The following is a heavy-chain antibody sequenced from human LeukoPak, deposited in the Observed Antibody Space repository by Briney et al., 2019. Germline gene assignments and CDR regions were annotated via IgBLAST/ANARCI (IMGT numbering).Heavy chain of an antibody. CDR3: ASCIAAADYYYGMDV. D-gene: IGHD6-13*01. CDR2: IYYSGST. CDR1: GGSISSYY. V-gene: IGHV4-59*08. J-gene: IGHJ6*02. Sequence: SETLSLTCTVSGGSISSYYWSWIRQPPGKGLEWIGYIYYSGSTNYNPSLKSRVAISVDTSKNQFSLKLSSVTAADTAVYYCASCIAAADYYYGMDVWGQGTTVTVSS.